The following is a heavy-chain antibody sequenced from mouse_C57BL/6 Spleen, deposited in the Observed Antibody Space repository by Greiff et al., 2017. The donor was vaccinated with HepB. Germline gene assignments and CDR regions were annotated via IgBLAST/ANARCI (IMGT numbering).Heavy chain of an antibody. CDR3: ARAALLRYLFDY. V-gene: IGHV5-4*03. CDR1: GFTFSSYA. D-gene: IGHD1-1*01. Sequence: EVKLVESGGGLVKPGGSLKLSCAASGFTFSSYAMSWVRQTPEKRLEWVATISDGGSYTYYPDNVKGRFTISRDNAKNNLYLQMSQLKSEDTAMYYCARAALLRYLFDYWGQGTTLTVSS. CDR2: ISDGGSYT. J-gene: IGHJ2*01.